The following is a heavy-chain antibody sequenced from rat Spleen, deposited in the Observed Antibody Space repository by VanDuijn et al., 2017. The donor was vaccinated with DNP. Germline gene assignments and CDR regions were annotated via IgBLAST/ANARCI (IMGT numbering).Heavy chain of an antibody. CDR2: ISYEGSST. CDR3: ARGSGTYYWYFDF. D-gene: IGHD5-1*01. CDR1: GFTFSDYY. Sequence: EVQLVESGGGLVQPGRSLKLSCAASGFTFSDYYMAWVRRAPTKGLEWVAYISYEGSSTYYGDSVKGRFTISRDNIGSALYLQMDSLSSEDTATYYCARGSGTYYWYFDFWGQGVMVTVSS. J-gene: IGHJ1*01. V-gene: IGHV5-22*01.